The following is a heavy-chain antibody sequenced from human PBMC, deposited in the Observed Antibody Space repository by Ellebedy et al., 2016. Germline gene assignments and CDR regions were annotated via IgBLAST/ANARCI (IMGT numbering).Heavy chain of an antibody. V-gene: IGHV3-23*01. Sequence: GGSLRLXXTASGLNVNTFFMSWVRQAPGKGLEWVSTISAGSDTTRLADSVKGRFTISRDSSKNSVYLRMNNLRVEDTAVYYCRQGHYADLWGQGTLVSVSS. CDR3: RQGHYADL. CDR2: ISAGSDTT. D-gene: IGHD4-17*01. J-gene: IGHJ4*02. CDR1: GLNVNTFF.